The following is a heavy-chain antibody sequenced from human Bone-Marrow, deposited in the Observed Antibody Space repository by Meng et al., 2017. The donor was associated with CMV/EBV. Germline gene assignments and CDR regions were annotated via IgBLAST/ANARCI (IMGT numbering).Heavy chain of an antibody. D-gene: IGHD6-19*01. V-gene: IGHV3-15*01. CDR2: IRSRNNGGTA. CDR1: GFNFPLSW. CDR3: ARALDSSGWSYYYYYGMDV. Sequence: GESLKISCAASGFNFPLSWMNWVRQAPGKGPQWIAGIRSRNNGGTAEYAAPVKGRFTISRDDSTSTLYLQMNSLKAEDTAVYYCARALDSSGWSYYYYYGMDVWGQGTTVTVSS. J-gene: IGHJ6*02.